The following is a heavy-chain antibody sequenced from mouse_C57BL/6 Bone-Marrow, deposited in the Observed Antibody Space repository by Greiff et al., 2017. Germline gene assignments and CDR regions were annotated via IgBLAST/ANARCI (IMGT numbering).Heavy chain of an antibody. Sequence: VQLVESGPGLVQPSQSLSITCTVSGFSLTSYGVHWVRQSPGKGLEWLGVIWSGGSTDYYAAFISSLRISNDNSKSQDVSKMISLQADDTSIYCCDSWWFLDYWGQGTTLTVSS. J-gene: IGHJ2*01. CDR2: IWSGGST. D-gene: IGHD1-1*02. CDR3: DSWWFLDY. V-gene: IGHV2-2*01. CDR1: GFSLTSYG.